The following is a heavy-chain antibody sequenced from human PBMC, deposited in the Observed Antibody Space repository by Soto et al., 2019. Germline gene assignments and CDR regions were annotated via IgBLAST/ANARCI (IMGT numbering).Heavy chain of an antibody. CDR1: AFSFPTYW. Sequence: QAAGSLSLSSPPSAFSFPTYWMHCVRHVAGNELVWVSRINGDGTSRDDADSVKGRFAIARDNAKNTVYLQMISLRAEDTAVYYCARGGTRDASLSRGFDYWGRGTRVTVSS. CDR3: ARGGTRDASLSRGFDY. V-gene: IGHV3-74*01. D-gene: IGHD2-2*01. J-gene: IGHJ4*02. CDR2: INGDGTSR.